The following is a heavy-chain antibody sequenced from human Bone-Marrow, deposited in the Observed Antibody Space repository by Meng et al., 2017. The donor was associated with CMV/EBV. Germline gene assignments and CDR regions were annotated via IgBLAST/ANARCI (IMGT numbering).Heavy chain of an antibody. CDR3: ARGDCSSTSCYSNYYYGMDV. CDR2: INPNSGGT. D-gene: IGHD2-2*02. Sequence: ASVKVSCKASGYTFTGYYMHWVRQAPGQGLEWMGWINPNSGGTNYAQKFQGRVTMTRDTSISTAYMELSRLRSDDTAVYYCARGDCSSTSCYSNYYYGMDVWGQGTTVTVSS. J-gene: IGHJ6*02. V-gene: IGHV1-2*02. CDR1: GYTFTGYY.